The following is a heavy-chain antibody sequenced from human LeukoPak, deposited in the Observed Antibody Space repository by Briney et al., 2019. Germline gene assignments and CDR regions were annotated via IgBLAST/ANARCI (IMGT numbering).Heavy chain of an antibody. D-gene: IGHD2-15*01. V-gene: IGHV1-69*05. CDR1: VGTFSSYA. Sequence: GSSVNVSCKASVGTFSSYAISWVRQAPGQGREWMGGIIPIFGTANYAQRFQGRVTMTRDTTISTAYMELSRLRSDDTAVYYCARSALDLMSGVVWDLNFDYWGQGTLVTVSS. CDR2: IIPIFGTA. J-gene: IGHJ4*02. CDR3: ARSALDLMSGVVWDLNFDY.